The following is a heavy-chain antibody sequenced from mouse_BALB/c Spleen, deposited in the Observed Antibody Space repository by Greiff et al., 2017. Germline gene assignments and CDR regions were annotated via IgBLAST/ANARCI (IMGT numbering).Heavy chain of an antibody. CDR1: GFSLTSYG. V-gene: IGHV2-2*02. Sequence: QVQLQQSGPGLVQPSQSLSITCTVSGFSLTSYGVHWVRQSPGKGLEWLGVIWSGGSTDYNAAFISRLSISKDNSKSQVFFKMNSLQANDTSIYYCARSTMITYYYAMDYWGQGTSVTVSS. CDR3: ARSTMITYYYAMDY. CDR2: IWSGGST. J-gene: IGHJ4*01. D-gene: IGHD2-4*01.